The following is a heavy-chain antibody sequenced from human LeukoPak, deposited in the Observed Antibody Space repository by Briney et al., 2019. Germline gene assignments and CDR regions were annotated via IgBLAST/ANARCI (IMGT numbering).Heavy chain of an antibody. CDR1: GGSISSSSYY. J-gene: IGHJ4*02. Sequence: PSETLSLTCTVSGGSISSSSYYWGWIRQPPGKGLEWIGSIYYSGSTYYNPSLKSRVTISVDTSKNQFSLKLSSVTAADTAVYYCARLSGGDLLLGWGQGTLVTVSS. CDR3: ARLSGGDLLLG. CDR2: IYYSGST. V-gene: IGHV4-39*01. D-gene: IGHD2-21*02.